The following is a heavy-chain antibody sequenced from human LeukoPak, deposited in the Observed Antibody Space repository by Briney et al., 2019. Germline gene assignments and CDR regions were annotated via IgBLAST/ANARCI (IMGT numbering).Heavy chain of an antibody. CDR3: ASVWFGGMIYFDY. CDR2: ISAYNGNT. Sequence: ASVKVSYKASVYTFNSQGFIRVRQAPRHALEWTAWISAYNGNTNYAQKLQRRVTMTTDTSTSTAYMELRSLRSDDTAVYYCASVWFGGMIYFDYWGQGTLVTVSS. J-gene: IGHJ4*02. D-gene: IGHD3-10*01. CDR1: VYTFNSQG. V-gene: IGHV1-18*01.